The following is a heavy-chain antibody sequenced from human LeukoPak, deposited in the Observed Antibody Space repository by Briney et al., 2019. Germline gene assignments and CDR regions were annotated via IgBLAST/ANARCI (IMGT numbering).Heavy chain of an antibody. CDR1: GYTFTSYA. Sequence: ASVKVSCKASGYTFTSYAMHWVRQTPGQRLEWMGWINAGNGSTKYSQKFQGRVTITRDTSASTAYMELSSLRSEDTAVYYCARDGYSSGWYWFDPWGQGTLVTVSS. CDR3: ARDGYSSGWYWFDP. V-gene: IGHV1-3*01. CDR2: INAGNGST. J-gene: IGHJ5*02. D-gene: IGHD6-19*01.